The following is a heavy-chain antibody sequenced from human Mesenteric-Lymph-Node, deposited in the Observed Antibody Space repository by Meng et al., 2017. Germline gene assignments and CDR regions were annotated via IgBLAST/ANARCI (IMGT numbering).Heavy chain of an antibody. J-gene: IGHJ4*02. Sequence: GESLKISCAASGFTFSSYEMNWVRQAPGKGLEWVSYISSSGSTIYYADSVKGRFTISRDNAKNSLYLQMNSLRAEDTAVYYCARGRYFDWLPTYYFDYWGQGTLVTVSS. D-gene: IGHD3-9*01. CDR2: ISSSGSTI. CDR3: ARGRYFDWLPTYYFDY. CDR1: GFTFSSYE. V-gene: IGHV3-48*03.